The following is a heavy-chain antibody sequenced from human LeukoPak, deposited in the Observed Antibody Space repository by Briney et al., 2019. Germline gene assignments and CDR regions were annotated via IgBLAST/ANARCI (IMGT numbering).Heavy chain of an antibody. J-gene: IGHJ2*01. V-gene: IGHV3-33*06. CDR1: GFTFSSYG. Sequence: GGSLRLSCAASGFTFSSYGMHWVRQAPGKGLEWVAVIWYDGSNKYYADSVKGRFTISRDNSKNTLYLQMNSLRAEDTAVYYCAKGLRYFDLWGRGTLVTVSS. CDR2: IWYDGSNK. D-gene: IGHD5/OR15-5a*01. CDR3: AKGLRYFDL.